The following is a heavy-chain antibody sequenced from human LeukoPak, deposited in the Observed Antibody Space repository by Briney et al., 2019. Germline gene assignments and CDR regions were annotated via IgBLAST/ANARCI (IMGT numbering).Heavy chain of an antibody. CDR1: GGSISSSSYY. J-gene: IGHJ6*02. D-gene: IGHD4/OR15-4a*01. CDR2: IYYSGST. Sequence: SETLSLTCTVSGGSISSSSYYWGWIRQPPGKGLEWIGSIYYSGSTYYNPSLKSRVTISVDTSKNQFSLKLSSVTAADTAVYYCARHVMVGYYYYGMDAWGQGTTVTVSS. V-gene: IGHV4-39*01. CDR3: ARHVMVGYYYYGMDA.